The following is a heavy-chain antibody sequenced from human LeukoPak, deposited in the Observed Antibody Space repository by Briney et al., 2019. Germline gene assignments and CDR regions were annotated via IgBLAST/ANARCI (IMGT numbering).Heavy chain of an antibody. Sequence: GGSLRLSCAASGFTFSSYAMSWVRQAPGKGLEWVSAISGSGGSTYYADSVKGRFTISRDNAKNSLSLQMNSLRTEDTAVYYCARVSQSDFEWLSSLDSWGQGTLVTVSS. CDR1: GFTFSSYA. D-gene: IGHD3-9*01. CDR2: ISGSGGST. CDR3: ARVSQSDFEWLSSLDS. V-gene: IGHV3-23*01. J-gene: IGHJ4*02.